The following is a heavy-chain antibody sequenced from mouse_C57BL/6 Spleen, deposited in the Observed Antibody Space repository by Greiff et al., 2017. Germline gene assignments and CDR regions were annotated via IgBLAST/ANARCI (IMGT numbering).Heavy chain of an antibody. Sequence: QVQLVESGPELVKPGASVKISCKASGYAFSSSWMNWVKQRPGKGLEWIGRIYPGDGDTNYNGKFKGKATLTADKSSSTAYMQLSSLTSEDSAVYFCARTTTVVGPFAYWGQGTLVTVSA. V-gene: IGHV1-82*01. D-gene: IGHD1-1*01. CDR2: IYPGDGDT. CDR1: GYAFSSSW. CDR3: ARTTTVVGPFAY. J-gene: IGHJ3*01.